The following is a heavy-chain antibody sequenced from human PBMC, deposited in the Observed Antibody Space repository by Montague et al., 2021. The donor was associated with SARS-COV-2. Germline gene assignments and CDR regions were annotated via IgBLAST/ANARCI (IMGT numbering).Heavy chain of an antibody. CDR3: ARERWAVGVSFDY. CDR2: TYYMSRWSN. CDR1: GDSVAGNSAS. J-gene: IGHJ4*02. Sequence: CAISGDSVAGNSASWRWIRQSPSSHLEWLGGTYYMSRWSNDYAVSVRSRIIINPDTSTNQFSLQLSSVTPEDTAVYFCARERWAVGVSFDYWGQGTLVTVSS. V-gene: IGHV6-1*01. D-gene: IGHD1-26*01.